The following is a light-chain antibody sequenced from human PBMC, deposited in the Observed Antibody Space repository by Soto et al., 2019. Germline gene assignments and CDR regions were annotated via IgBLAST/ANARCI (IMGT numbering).Light chain of an antibody. CDR1: QSVANNF. CDR2: DAS. V-gene: IGKV3-20*01. CDR3: QQYSNSPLT. Sequence: EIVLTHFPDTVSLSPGERATLSCRASQSVANNFLAWYQQRPGQAPRLVIYDASSRATGIPDRFSASGSGTDFTLTISRLEPEDFGVYYCQQYSNSPLTLGQGTKVDIK. J-gene: IGKJ1*01.